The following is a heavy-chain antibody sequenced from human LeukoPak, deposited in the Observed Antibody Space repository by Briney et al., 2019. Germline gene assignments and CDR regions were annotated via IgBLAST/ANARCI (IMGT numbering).Heavy chain of an antibody. Sequence: SETLSLTCTVSGGSISGYYWSWIRQPAGKGLEWIGRIHTSGSTNYNPSLKSRVSMSLDTSKNQFSLKLNSVTAADTAVYYCTMHSGWSGPGYWGQGTLVTVSS. J-gene: IGHJ4*02. CDR1: GGSISGYY. D-gene: IGHD6-19*01. V-gene: IGHV4-4*07. CDR2: IHTSGST. CDR3: TMHSGWSGPGY.